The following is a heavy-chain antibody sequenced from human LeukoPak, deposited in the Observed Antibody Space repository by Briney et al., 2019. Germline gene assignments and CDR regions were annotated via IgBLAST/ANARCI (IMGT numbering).Heavy chain of an antibody. CDR1: GGTFSSYA. Sequence: GASVKVSCKASGGTFSSYAISWVRQAPGQGLEWMGWINPNCGGTNYAQKFQGRVTMTRDTSISTAYMELSRLRSDDTAVYYCASLLEGLVVVAANWGQGTLVTVSS. V-gene: IGHV1-2*02. J-gene: IGHJ4*02. CDR3: ASLLEGLVVVAAN. D-gene: IGHD2-15*01. CDR2: INPNCGGT.